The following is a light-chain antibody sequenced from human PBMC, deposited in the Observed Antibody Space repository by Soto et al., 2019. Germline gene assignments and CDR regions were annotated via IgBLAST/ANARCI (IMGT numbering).Light chain of an antibody. CDR2: EDN. CDR3: QAWDSSTAV. CDR1: SGSIASNY. Sequence: NFMLTQPHSVSESPGKTVTISCTRSSGSIASNYVQWYQQRPGSAPTTVIYEDNQRPSGVPDRFSGSNSGNTATLTISGTQAMDEADYYCQAWDSSTAVFGTGTKVTVL. V-gene: IGLV6-57*04. J-gene: IGLJ1*01.